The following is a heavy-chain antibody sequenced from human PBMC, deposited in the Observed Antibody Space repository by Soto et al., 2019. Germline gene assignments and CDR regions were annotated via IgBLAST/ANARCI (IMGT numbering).Heavy chain of an antibody. CDR3: ARGRYGDY. D-gene: IGHD1-1*01. CDR1: GYVFTTYG. J-gene: IGHJ4*02. V-gene: IGHV1-18*01. CDR2: ISAHNGNT. Sequence: QVHLVQSGAEVKKPGASVKVSCKGSGYVFTTYGITWVRQAPGQGLEWMAWISAHNGNTNYAQKLQGRVTVTRDTSTSTAYMELRSLRSDDTAVYYCARGRYGDYWGQGALVTVSS.